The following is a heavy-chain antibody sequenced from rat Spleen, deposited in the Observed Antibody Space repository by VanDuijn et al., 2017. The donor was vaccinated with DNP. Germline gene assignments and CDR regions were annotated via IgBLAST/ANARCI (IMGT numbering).Heavy chain of an antibody. Sequence: EVQLVESGGGLVQPGRSLKLSCTASGFTFGHYYMAWVRQAPTGGLEWVASISTGGVNTYYRDSVKGRFTISRDNAKNTLYLQMDSLRSEDTATYYCASLWTLAYWGQGTLVTVSS. D-gene: IGHD1-3*01. CDR1: GFTFGHYY. J-gene: IGHJ3*01. CDR2: ISTGGVNT. V-gene: IGHV5-25*01. CDR3: ASLWTLAY.